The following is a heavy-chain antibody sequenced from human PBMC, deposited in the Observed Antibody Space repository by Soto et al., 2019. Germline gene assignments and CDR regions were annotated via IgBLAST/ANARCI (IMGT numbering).Heavy chain of an antibody. D-gene: IGHD3-22*01. CDR1: GFTFSSYA. V-gene: IGHV3-30-3*01. CDR3: ARDRSYYDSSGYFPSSFDY. Sequence: PGGSLSLSCAASGFTFSSYAMHWVRQAPGKGLEWVAVISYDGSNKYYADSVKGRFTISRDNSKNTLYLQMNSLRAEDTAVYYCARDRSYYDSSGYFPSSFDYWGQGTLVTVSS. CDR2: ISYDGSNK. J-gene: IGHJ4*02.